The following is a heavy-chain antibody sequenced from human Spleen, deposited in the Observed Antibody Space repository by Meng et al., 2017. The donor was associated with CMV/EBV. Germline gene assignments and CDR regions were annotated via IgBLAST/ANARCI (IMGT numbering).Heavy chain of an antibody. CDR3: ARGEPDIIVVPAACDY. Sequence: GESLKISCAASGFTFSDCYMSWIRQAPGKGPEWVSYISSSGSTIYYADSVKGRFTISRDNAKNSLYLQMNSLRGEDTAVYYCARGEPDIIVVPAACDYWGQGTLVTVSS. J-gene: IGHJ4*02. CDR2: ISSSGSTI. CDR1: GFTFSDCY. D-gene: IGHD2-2*01. V-gene: IGHV3-11*04.